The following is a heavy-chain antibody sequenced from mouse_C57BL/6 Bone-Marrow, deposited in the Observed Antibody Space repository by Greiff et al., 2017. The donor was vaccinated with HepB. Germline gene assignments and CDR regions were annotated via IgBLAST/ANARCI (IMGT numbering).Heavy chain of an antibody. D-gene: IGHD1-1*01. CDR3: ARRDYYGSSYYFDY. CDR1: GFSLSTSGMG. CDR2: IYWDDDK. J-gene: IGHJ2*01. V-gene: IGHV8-12*01. Sequence: QVTLKESGPGILQSSQTLSLTCSFSGFSLSTSGMGVSWIRQPSGKGLEWLAHIYWDDDKRYNPSLKSRLTISKDTSRNQVFLKITSVDTADTAKYYCARRDYYGSSYYFDYWGQGTTLTVSS.